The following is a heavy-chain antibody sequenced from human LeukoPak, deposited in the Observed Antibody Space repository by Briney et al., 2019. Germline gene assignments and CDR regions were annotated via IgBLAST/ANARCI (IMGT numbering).Heavy chain of an antibody. CDR3: ARDIGISQFDS. V-gene: IGHV1-18*01. J-gene: IGHJ4*02. D-gene: IGHD2-15*01. CDR1: GYTFTNYG. CDR2: IGVYNGKT. Sequence: ASVKVSCKASGYTFTNYGISWVRQAPGQGLEWMGWIGVYNGKTDYSQKLQGRLTMTTDTSTSTAYMELRSLTSDDTAVYYCARDIGISQFDSWGQGTLVTVSS.